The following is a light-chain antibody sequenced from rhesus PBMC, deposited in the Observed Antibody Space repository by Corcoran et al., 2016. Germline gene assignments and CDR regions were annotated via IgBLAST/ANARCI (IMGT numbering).Light chain of an antibody. CDR1: QSVSSY. J-gene: IGKJ1*01. CDR2: GAS. Sequence: EIVMTQSPATLALSPGERATLSCRASQSVSSYFAWYQQKPGQAPRLLIYGASSRATGIPDRFSGSGSGTEFTLTISSLEPEDVGVYFCLQSSNWWTFGQGTKVEIK. V-gene: IGKV3-24*04. CDR3: LQSSNWWT.